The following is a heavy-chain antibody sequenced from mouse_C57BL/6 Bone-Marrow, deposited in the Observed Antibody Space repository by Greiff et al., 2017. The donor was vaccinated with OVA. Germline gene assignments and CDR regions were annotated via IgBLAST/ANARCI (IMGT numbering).Heavy chain of an antibody. J-gene: IGHJ1*03. CDR2: INSDGGST. Sequence: EVQLVESGGGLVQPGESLKLSCESNEYEFPSHDMSWVRKTPEKRLELVAAINSDGGSTYYPDTMERRFIISRDNTKKTLYLQMSSLRSEDTALYYCASLYYDYDVGYFDVWGTGTTVTVSS. D-gene: IGHD2-4*01. CDR3: ASLYYDYDVGYFDV. V-gene: IGHV5-2*01. CDR1: EYEFPSHD.